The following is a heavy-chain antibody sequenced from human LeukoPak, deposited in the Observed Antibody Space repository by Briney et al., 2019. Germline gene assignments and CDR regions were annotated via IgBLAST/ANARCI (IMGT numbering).Heavy chain of an antibody. CDR2: ISTSGSTT. Sequence: SGGSLRLSCAASGFTFSDYEINWVRQAPGKGLEWVSCISTSGSTTYYADSVKGRFTISRDNAKNSLYLQMNSLRAEDTAVYYCARLRAGYGIDVWGQGTTVTVSS. J-gene: IGHJ6*02. D-gene: IGHD6-13*01. CDR1: GFTFSDYE. V-gene: IGHV3-48*03. CDR3: ARLRAGYGIDV.